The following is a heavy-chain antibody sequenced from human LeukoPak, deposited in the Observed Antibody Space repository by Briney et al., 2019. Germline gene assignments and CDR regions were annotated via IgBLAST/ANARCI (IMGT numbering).Heavy chain of an antibody. V-gene: IGHV4-4*02. D-gene: IGHD6-19*01. J-gene: IGHJ3*02. Sequence: SGTLSLTCAVSGGSINSNNWWSWVRQPPGKGLECIGYIYYSGSPSYNPSLRSRVTISVDTSKNQFSLKLSSVTAADTAVYYCARRLANSSGHRDAFDIWGQGTMVPVSS. CDR3: ARRLANSSGHRDAFDI. CDR2: IYYSGSP. CDR1: GGSINSNNW.